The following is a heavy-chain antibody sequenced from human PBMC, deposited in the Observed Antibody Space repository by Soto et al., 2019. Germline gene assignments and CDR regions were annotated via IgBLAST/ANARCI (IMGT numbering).Heavy chain of an antibody. J-gene: IGHJ4*02. Sequence: QITLKESGPTLVKPTQTLTLTCTFSGFSLSTSGVGVGWIRQPPGKALEWLALIYWDDDKRYSPSLKSRLTITKDTCKNQVVLTMTNMDPVDPATYYCAHRRGFYGDYVSWFDYWGQGTLVTVSS. D-gene: IGHD4-17*01. CDR1: GFSLSTSGVG. V-gene: IGHV2-5*02. CDR2: IYWDDDK. CDR3: AHRRGFYGDYVSWFDY.